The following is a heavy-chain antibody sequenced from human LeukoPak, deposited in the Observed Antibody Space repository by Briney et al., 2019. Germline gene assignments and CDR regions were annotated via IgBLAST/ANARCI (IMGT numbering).Heavy chain of an antibody. CDR2: IYYSGTT. CDR1: GFSVSSEYY. D-gene: IGHD3-10*01. J-gene: IGHJ3*02. V-gene: IGHV4-31*11. Sequence: SETLSLTCAVSGFSVSSEYYWGWIRQHPGKALEWIGYIYYSGTTYQNPSLKSRLVISVDTSKNQFSLNLSSVTAADTAVYYWARPAVFGEAFDIWGQGKMVTGFS. CDR3: ARPAVFGEAFDI.